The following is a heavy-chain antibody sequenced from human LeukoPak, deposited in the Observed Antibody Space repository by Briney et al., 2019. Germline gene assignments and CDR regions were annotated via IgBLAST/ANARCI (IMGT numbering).Heavy chain of an antibody. J-gene: IGHJ4*02. V-gene: IGHV4-39*01. CDR1: GGSISGSCCY. CDR3: SRTTGDSAIIAAH. Sequence: SETLFLTCTVSGGSISGSCCYWGWIRQTPGKDLEWIGSTSYSGSTHYNPSFKSRVTVSVDTSKNQFFLNLSSVTAADTAVYYCSRTTGDSAIIAAHWGQGTLVTVSS. CDR2: TSYSGST. D-gene: IGHD3-16*01.